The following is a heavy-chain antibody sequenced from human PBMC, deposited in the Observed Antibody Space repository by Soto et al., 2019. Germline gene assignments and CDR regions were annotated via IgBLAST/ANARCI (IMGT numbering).Heavy chain of an antibody. CDR2: ISGSGGTT. D-gene: IGHD6-19*01. V-gene: IGHV3-23*01. J-gene: IGHJ4*02. Sequence: PGGSLRLACASSVCTFSDYSMSCVRQAPGKWLEWVSAISGSGGTTYYADSVKGRFTISRDNSKNTMYLQVNSLRAEDTAIYYCAKVMNSGWYLAYLGQGTLVHVSS. CDR1: VCTFSDYS. CDR3: AKVMNSGWYLAY.